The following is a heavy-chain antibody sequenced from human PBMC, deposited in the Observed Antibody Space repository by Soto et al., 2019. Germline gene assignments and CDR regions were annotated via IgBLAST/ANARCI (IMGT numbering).Heavy chain of an antibody. D-gene: IGHD2-2*01. CDR3: ARRKDCSSTSCHPGNWFDP. CDR1: GFTVSSNY. J-gene: IGHJ5*02. V-gene: IGHV3-66*01. Sequence: GGSLRLSCAASGFTVSSNYMSWVRQAPGKGLEWVSVIHSGGSTYYADSVNGRFTISRDNSKNTLYLQMNSLRAEDTAVYYCARRKDCSSTSCHPGNWFDPWGQGTLVTVSS. CDR2: IHSGGST.